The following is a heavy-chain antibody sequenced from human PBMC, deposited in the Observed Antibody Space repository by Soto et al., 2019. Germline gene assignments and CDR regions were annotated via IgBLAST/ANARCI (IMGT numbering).Heavy chain of an antibody. Sequence: PVGSLRLSCGASGFTFSNYYMSWIRQAPGRGLEWVSYISSTGRTIYYADSVKGRFTVSRDNAQNSLSLKLNSLRVEDTAVYYCARSYSSGWDFDYWGQGTQVTVSS. V-gene: IGHV3-11*01. CDR2: ISSTGRTI. CDR1: GFTFSNYY. D-gene: IGHD6-19*01. J-gene: IGHJ4*02. CDR3: ARSYSSGWDFDY.